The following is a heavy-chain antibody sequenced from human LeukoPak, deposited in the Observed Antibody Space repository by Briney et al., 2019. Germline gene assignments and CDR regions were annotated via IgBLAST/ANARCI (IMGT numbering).Heavy chain of an antibody. CDR2: ISSSGSTI. Sequence: GGSLRLSCAASGFTFSSYEMYWVRQAPGKGLEWVSYISSSGSTIYYADSVKGRFTISRDNAENSLFLQMDSLRAEDTALYYWARSSERRDGFSLYFFDYWGRGTLVTVSS. CDR3: ARSSERRDGFSLYFFDY. V-gene: IGHV3-48*03. D-gene: IGHD5-24*01. CDR1: GFTFSSYE. J-gene: IGHJ4*02.